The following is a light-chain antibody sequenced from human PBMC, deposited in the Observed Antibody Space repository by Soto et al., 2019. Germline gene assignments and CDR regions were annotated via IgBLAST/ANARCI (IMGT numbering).Light chain of an antibody. CDR1: RSDVGGYNY. J-gene: IGLJ1*01. Sequence: QSALTQPRSVSASPGQSVTISCTGTRSDVGGYNYVSWYQQHPGKAPKLMIYGVSERPSGVPDRFSGSKSGNTASLTISGLQAEDEDDYYCCSYAGTPYVFGTGTKLTVL. CDR2: GVS. CDR3: CSYAGTPYV. V-gene: IGLV2-11*01.